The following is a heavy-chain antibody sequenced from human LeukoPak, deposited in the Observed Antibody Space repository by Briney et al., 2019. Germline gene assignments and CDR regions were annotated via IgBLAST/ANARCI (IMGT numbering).Heavy chain of an antibody. D-gene: IGHD1-14*01. CDR2: ISNRGST. V-gene: IGHV4-59*02. CDR1: GASVRSHF. Sequence: PTETLSLTCGISGASVRSHFWSWIRQTPGMGLEWIGYISNRGSTAYNPSLRSRVTISVDAPKNEVSLNVRSVSPADTAVYYCAKDVSGTYYAFDVWGQ. J-gene: IGHJ3*01. CDR3: AKDVSGTYYAFDV.